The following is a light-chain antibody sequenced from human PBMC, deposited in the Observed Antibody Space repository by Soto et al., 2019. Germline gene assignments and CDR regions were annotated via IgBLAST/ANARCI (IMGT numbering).Light chain of an antibody. CDR1: QSVSSSY. CDR3: QQYGSSPWT. CDR2: GAS. Sequence: EMVLTQSPGTLSLSPGERAILSCRASQSVSSSYLAWYQQTPGQAPRPLIYGASSRATGIPDRFSGSGSGTDFTLTISRLEPEDFAVYYCQQYGSSPWTFGQGTKVEIK. V-gene: IGKV3-20*01. J-gene: IGKJ1*01.